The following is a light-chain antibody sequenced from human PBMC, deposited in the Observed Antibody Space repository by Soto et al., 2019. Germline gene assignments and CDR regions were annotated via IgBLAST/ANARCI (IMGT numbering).Light chain of an antibody. Sequence: EIVLTQFPGALSLSPGERVTLSCRASQTVSNTYLAWYQQKSGQAPKFLIYGASNRATGIPDRFSGSGSGTDFTLTISRLEPEDFAVYYCQQYSALPPTFRGGTKVEIK. V-gene: IGKV3-20*01. CDR1: QTVSNTY. J-gene: IGKJ4*01. CDR2: GAS. CDR3: QQYSALPPT.